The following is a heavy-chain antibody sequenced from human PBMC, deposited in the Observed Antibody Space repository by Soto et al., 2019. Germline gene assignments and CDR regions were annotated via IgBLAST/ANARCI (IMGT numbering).Heavy chain of an antibody. D-gene: IGHD6-19*01. CDR3: ARPPGYISDWYYFDL. J-gene: IGHJ4*02. V-gene: IGHV1-2*02. CDR1: GYTFIDYY. Sequence: QVQLVQSGAEVKKPGASVKVSCEASGYTFIDYYMHWVRQAPGQGFEWMGRISPKSGGTNYAQKFQGRVTMTWDTXXXXXYMELSSLMSEDTAVYYXARPPGYISDWYYFDLWGQGTLVTVSS. CDR2: ISPKSGGT.